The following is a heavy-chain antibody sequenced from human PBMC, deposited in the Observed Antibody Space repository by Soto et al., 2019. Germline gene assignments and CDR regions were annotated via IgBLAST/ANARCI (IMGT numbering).Heavy chain of an antibody. CDR1: GFTFSNAW. V-gene: IGHV3-15*01. D-gene: IGHD5-12*01. J-gene: IGHJ3*02. CDR2: IKSKTDGGTT. CDR3: TTPNHGYNDAFDI. Sequence: GGSLRLSCAASGFTFSNAWMSWVRQAPGKGLEWVGRIKSKTDGGTTDYAAPVKGRFTISRDDSKNTLYLQMNSLKTDDTAVYYCTTPNHGYNDAFDIWGQGTMVTVSS.